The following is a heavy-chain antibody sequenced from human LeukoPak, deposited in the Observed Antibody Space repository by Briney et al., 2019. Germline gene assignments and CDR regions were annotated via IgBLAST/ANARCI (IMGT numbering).Heavy chain of an antibody. CDR2: INPNSGGT. J-gene: IGHJ4*02. CDR3: ARDKYSYGPNYFDY. V-gene: IGHV1-2*06. D-gene: IGHD5-18*01. Sequence: APVKVSCKASGYTFTGYYMHWVRQAPGQGLEWMGRINPNSGGTNYAQKFQGRVTMTRDTSTSTAYMELSRLRSDDTAVYYCARDKYSYGPNYFDYWGQGTLVTVSS. CDR1: GYTFTGYY.